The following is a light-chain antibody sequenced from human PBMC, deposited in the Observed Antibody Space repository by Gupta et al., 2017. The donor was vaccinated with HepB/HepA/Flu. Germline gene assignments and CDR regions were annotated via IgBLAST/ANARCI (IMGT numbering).Light chain of an antibody. J-gene: IGKJ2*01. CDR3: QQRSNWPPEYT. CDR2: DAS. V-gene: IGKV3-11*01. CDR1: QSVSSY. Sequence: DIVLTQSPATLSVSPGERATLSCRPSQSVSSYLAWYQQKPGQAPRLLIYDASNRATGIPARFSGSGSGADFTLTISSLEPEDSAVYYCQQRSNWPPEYTFGQGTKLEIK.